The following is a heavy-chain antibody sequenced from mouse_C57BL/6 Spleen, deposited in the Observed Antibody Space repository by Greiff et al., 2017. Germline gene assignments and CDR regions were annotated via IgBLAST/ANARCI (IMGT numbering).Heavy chain of an antibody. CDR3: ARSYYGSSYDY. D-gene: IGHD1-1*01. CDR2: IRNKANGYTT. V-gene: IGHV7-3*01. J-gene: IGHJ2*01. CDR1: GFTFTDYY. Sequence: EVMLVESGGGLVQPGGSLCLSCAASGFTFTDYYMSWVRQPPGKALEWLGFIRNKANGYTTEYSASVKGRFTISRDNSQSILYLQMNALRAEDSATYYCARSYYGSSYDYWGQGTTLTVSS.